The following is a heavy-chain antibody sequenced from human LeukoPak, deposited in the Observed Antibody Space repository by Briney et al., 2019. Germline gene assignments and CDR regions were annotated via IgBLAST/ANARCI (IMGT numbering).Heavy chain of an antibody. D-gene: IGHD3-3*01. V-gene: IGHV4-59*01. J-gene: IGHJ6*03. Sequence: PSETLSLTCTVSGGSISGYYWSWLRQAPGKGLEWIGYVHYNGSPNYNASLKSRVTISVDASKNQFSLKVSFVSAADTAVYYCARTTFWSGRSPDYHHCYMDVWGKGTTVTVSS. CDR1: GGSISGYY. CDR2: VHYNGSP. CDR3: ARTTFWSGRSPDYHHCYMDV.